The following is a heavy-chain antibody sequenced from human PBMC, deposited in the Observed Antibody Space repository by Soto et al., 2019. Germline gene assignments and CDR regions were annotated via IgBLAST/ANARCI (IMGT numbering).Heavy chain of an antibody. CDR2: ISAYNGNT. J-gene: IGHJ6*03. CDR1: GYTFTSYG. CDR3: ATYLIGYYYYMDV. Sequence: GASVKVSCKASGYTFTSYGISWVRQAPGQGLEWMRWISAYNGNTNYAQKLQGRVTMTTDTSTSTAYMELRSLRSDDTAVYYCATYLIGYYYYMDVWGKGTTVTVSS. V-gene: IGHV1-18*01.